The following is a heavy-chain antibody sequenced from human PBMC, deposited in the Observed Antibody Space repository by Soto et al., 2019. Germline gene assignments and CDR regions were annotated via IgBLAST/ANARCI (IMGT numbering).Heavy chain of an antibody. CDR1: GYTFTSYA. V-gene: IGHV1-3*01. Sequence: QVQLVQSGAEVKKPGASVKVSCKASGYTFTSYAMHWVRQAPGQRLEWMGWINAGNGNTKYSQKFQGRVTITRDTSASTAYMELSSLRSEDTAVYYCAGEPSLIYDSSGYYHWGFDYWGQGTLVTVSS. D-gene: IGHD3-22*01. CDR2: INAGNGNT. J-gene: IGHJ4*02. CDR3: AGEPSLIYDSSGYYHWGFDY.